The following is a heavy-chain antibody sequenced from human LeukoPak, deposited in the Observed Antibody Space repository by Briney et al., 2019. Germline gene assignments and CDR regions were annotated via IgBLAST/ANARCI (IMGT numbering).Heavy chain of an antibody. V-gene: IGHV3-43*02. CDR3: AKDLGLWFGELFPGLFDY. CDR2: ISGDGGST. D-gene: IGHD3-10*01. Sequence: GGSLRLSCAASGFTFDDYAMHWVRQAPGKGLEWVSLISGDGGSTYYADSVKGRFTISRDNSKNSLYLQMNSLRTEDTALYYCAKDLGLWFGELFPGLFDYWGQGTLVTVSP. J-gene: IGHJ4*02. CDR1: GFTFDDYA.